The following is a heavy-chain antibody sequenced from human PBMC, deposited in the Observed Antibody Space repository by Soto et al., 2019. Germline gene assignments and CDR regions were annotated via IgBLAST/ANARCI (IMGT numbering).Heavy chain of an antibody. V-gene: IGHV3-66*01. CDR3: AREYECSGYYRFAFDI. D-gene: IGHD3-22*01. CDR1: GFTVSSNY. Sequence: ESGGGLVQPGGSLRLSCAASGFTVSSNYMSWVRQAPGKGLEWVSVIYSGGSTYYADSVKGRFTISRDNSKNTLYLQMNSLRAEDTAVYYCAREYECSGYYRFAFDIWGQGTMVTVSS. J-gene: IGHJ3*02. CDR2: IYSGGST.